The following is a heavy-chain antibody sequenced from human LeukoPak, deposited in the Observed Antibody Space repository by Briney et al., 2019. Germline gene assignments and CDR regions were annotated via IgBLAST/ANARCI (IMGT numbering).Heavy chain of an antibody. V-gene: IGHV4-59*08. CDR3: ARASYSYDINGWVPFDY. J-gene: IGHJ4*02. Sequence: GSLRLSCAVSGFTVSSNYMSWVRQPPGKGLEWIGYIYYSGSTNYKPSLKSRVTISVDTSKNQFSLKLSSVTAADTAVYYCARASYSYDINGWVPFDYWGQGTLVTVSS. D-gene: IGHD3-22*01. CDR2: IYYSGST. CDR1: GFTVSSNY.